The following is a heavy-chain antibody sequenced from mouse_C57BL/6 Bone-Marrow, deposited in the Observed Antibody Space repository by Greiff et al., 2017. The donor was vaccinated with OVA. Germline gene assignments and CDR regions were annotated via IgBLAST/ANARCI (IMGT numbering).Heavy chain of an antibody. CDR1: GYTFTSYW. J-gene: IGHJ2*01. D-gene: IGHD1-1*01. CDR3: ARISPLYYYGSSYGY. V-gene: IGHV1-7*01. Sequence: QVQLQQSGAELAKPGASVKLSCKASGYTFTSYWMHWVKQRPGQGLEWIGYINPRSGYTTYNQKLQDTATLTADKSSSTSYMQLISLTYEDSAVYYCARISPLYYYGSSYGYWGQGTTLTVSS. CDR2: INPRSGYT.